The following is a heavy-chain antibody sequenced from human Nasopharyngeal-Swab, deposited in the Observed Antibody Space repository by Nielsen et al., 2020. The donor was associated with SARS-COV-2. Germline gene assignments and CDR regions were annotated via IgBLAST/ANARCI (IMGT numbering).Heavy chain of an antibody. CDR1: RFTFSSYD. J-gene: IGHJ3*02. Sequence: GESLKISCAASRFTFSSYDMHWVRQATGKGLEWVSAIGTAGDPYYPGSVKGRFTISRENAKNSLYLQMNSLRAGDTAVYYCARGGGKNYYDSTGDAFDIWGQGTMVTVSS. CDR3: ARGGGKNYYDSTGDAFDI. CDR2: IGTAGDP. D-gene: IGHD3-22*01. V-gene: IGHV3-13*05.